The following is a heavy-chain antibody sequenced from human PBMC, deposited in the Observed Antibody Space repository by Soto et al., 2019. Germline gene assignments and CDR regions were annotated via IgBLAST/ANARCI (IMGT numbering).Heavy chain of an antibody. V-gene: IGHV1-18*01. CDR3: VMVDNYVTPTPQDV. J-gene: IGHJ6*02. CDR2: ISGYNGNT. Sequence: GASVKVSCKTSGYTFSTYGVTWVRQAPGQGLEWMGWISGYNGNTNYAQKLQGRVTVTADTSTNTAYMELRSLRSDDTAVYYCVMVDNYVTPTPQDVWGQGTTVTVSS. CDR1: GYTFSTYG. D-gene: IGHD3-16*01.